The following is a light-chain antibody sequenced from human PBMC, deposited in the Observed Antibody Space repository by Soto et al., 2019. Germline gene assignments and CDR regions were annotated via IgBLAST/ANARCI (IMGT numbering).Light chain of an antibody. CDR3: CSYAGSDFYV. J-gene: IGLJ1*01. CDR2: DVT. V-gene: IGLV2-11*01. Sequence: QSALTQPRSVSGSPGQSVTISCTGTSSDVGGYNYVSWYQQHPGKAPKLMIYDVTKRPLGVPDRLSGSKSGNTASLIISGLQAEDEAEYYCCSYAGSDFYVFGTGTQLTVL. CDR1: SSDVGGYNY.